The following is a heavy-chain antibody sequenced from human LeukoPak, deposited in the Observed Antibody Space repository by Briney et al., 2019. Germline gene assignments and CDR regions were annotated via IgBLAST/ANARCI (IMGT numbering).Heavy chain of an antibody. CDR1: GGSFSGYY. CDR3: ARHGGYSYGYFYYNWFDP. CDR2: INHSGST. V-gene: IGHV4-34*01. D-gene: IGHD5-18*01. J-gene: IGHJ5*02. Sequence: PSETLSLTCAVYGGSFSGYYWSWIRQPPGKGLEWIGEINHSGSTNYNPSLKSRVTISVDTSKNQFSLKLSSVTAADTAVYYCARHGGYSYGYFYYNWFDPWGQGTLVTVSS.